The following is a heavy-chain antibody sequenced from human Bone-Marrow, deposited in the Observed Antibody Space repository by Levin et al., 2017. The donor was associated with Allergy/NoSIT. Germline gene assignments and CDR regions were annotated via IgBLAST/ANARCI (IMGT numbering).Heavy chain of an antibody. Sequence: GESLKISCKASGYNFSFYWIGWVRQMAGKGLEWMGIIYPFDTDTKYNPSFQGQFIISADKSISTAYLRWSSLKSSDTAMYYCARLPYLEYGDIFHFDYWGQGALVTVSS. CDR1: GYNFSFYW. D-gene: IGHD4-17*01. CDR2: IYPFDTDT. J-gene: IGHJ4*02. CDR3: ARLPYLEYGDIFHFDY. V-gene: IGHV5-51*01.